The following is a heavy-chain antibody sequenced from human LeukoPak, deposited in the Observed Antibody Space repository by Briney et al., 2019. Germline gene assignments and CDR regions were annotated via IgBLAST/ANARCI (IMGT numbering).Heavy chain of an antibody. Sequence: SETLSLTCTVSGGSISSGGYYWSWIRQPPGKGLEWIGYIYHSGSTYYNPSLKSRVTISVDRSKNQFSLKLSSVTAADTAVYYCARDPLVGAPQGDAFDIWGQGTMVTVSS. V-gene: IGHV4-30-2*01. CDR1: GGSISSGGYY. CDR3: ARDPLVGAPQGDAFDI. D-gene: IGHD1-26*01. CDR2: IYHSGST. J-gene: IGHJ3*02.